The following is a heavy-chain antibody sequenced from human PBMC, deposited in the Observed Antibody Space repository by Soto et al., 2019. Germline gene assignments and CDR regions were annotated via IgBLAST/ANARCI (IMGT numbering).Heavy chain of an antibody. J-gene: IGHJ4*02. CDR1: GGYMSSVGYS. Sequence: SVTQPLTYAVSGGYMSSVGYSWSWIRQPPGKGLEWIGYIYHSGSTYYNPSLKSRVTISVDRSKNQFSLKLSSVTAADTAVYYCAAGGGLPRYYWGQGTLVTV. CDR2: IYHSGST. CDR3: AAGGGLPRYY. V-gene: IGHV4-30-2*01. D-gene: IGHD2-15*01.